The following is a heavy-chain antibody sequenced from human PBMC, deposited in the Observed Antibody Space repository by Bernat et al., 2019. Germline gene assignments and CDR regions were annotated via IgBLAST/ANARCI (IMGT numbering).Heavy chain of an antibody. CDR2: ISYDGSNE. V-gene: IGHV3-30*18. Sequence: QVQLVESGGGVVQPGRSLRLSCAASGFTFSSYGMHWVRQAPGKGLEWVALISYDGSNEYYADSVKGRFTISRDNSKNTLYLQMNSLRAEDTAVYYCAKWRVNYDRSGYNNWGQGTLVTVSS. J-gene: IGHJ4*02. D-gene: IGHD3-22*01. CDR3: AKWRVNYDRSGYNN. CDR1: GFTFSSYG.